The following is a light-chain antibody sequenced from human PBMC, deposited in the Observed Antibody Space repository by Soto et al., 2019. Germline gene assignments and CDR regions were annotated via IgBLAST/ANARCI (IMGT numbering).Light chain of an antibody. CDR3: QQYNSYSGA. CDR1: QSISSY. CDR2: AAS. Sequence: DIQMTQSPSSLSSSVGDRVTITCRASQSISSYLNWYQQKPGKAPKLLIYAASSLQSGVPSRFSGSGSGKEFTLTISSLKPDDFATYYCQQYNSYSGACGQGTKVDIK. J-gene: IGKJ1*01. V-gene: IGKV1-39*01.